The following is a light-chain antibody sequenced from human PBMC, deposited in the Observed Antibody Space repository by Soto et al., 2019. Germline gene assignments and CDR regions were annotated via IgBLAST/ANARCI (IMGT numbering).Light chain of an antibody. V-gene: IGKV3-15*01. CDR1: QSIGRD. CDR3: QQYFHWRT. CDR2: GAS. J-gene: IGKJ1*01. Sequence: EIMMTQSPANVSVLPWESATLSCRASQSIGRDLAWYQQKAGQVPRLLIYGASTRATGIPARFSGGGSGTEFTLTISSLQSDDFAVYYCQQYFHWRTFGQGTKVE.